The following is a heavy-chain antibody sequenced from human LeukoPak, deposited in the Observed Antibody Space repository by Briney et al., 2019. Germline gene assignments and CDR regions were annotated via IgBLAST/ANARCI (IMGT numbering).Heavy chain of an antibody. CDR1: GGSISSHY. V-gene: IGHV4-59*11. D-gene: IGHD3-22*01. CDR2: IYYSGST. Sequence: SETLSLTCTVSGGSISSHYWSWIRQPPGKGLEGIGYIYYSGSTNYNPSLKSRVTISVDTSMNQFSLKLSSVTAADTAVYYCARVGGYYHWFDPWGQGTLVTVSS. J-gene: IGHJ5*02. CDR3: ARVGGYYHWFDP.